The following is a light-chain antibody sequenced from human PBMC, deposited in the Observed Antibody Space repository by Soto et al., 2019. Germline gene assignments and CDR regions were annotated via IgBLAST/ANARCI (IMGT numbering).Light chain of an antibody. CDR2: ENN. V-gene: IGLV1-51*02. CDR3: GTWDSSLSLWV. Sequence: QSVLTQPPSVSAAPGQKVTISCSGSSSNIGNNYLSWYQQLPGTAPKLLIYENNKRPSGIPDRFSGSKSGTSATLGITGLQTGDEADYYCGTWDSSLSLWVFGGGTKLTVL. CDR1: SSNIGNNY. J-gene: IGLJ3*02.